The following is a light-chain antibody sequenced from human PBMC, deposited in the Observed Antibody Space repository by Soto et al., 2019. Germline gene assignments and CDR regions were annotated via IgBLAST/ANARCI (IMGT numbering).Light chain of an antibody. CDR3: QQYDNYPLT. J-gene: IGKJ4*02. Sequence: DIQLTQSPSTLSASVGDRVTITCRASQSLSDSLAWYQQIPGPAPKLLIYSASTIEDGIPSRFSGSGSGTEFTLTISSLQPEDFATYYCQQYDNYPLTFGEGTKVEIK. CDR1: QSLSDS. CDR2: SAS. V-gene: IGKV1-5*03.